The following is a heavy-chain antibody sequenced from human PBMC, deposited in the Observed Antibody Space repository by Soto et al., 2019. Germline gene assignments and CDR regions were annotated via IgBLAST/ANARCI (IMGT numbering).Heavy chain of an antibody. V-gene: IGHV4-31*03. Sequence: QVQLPESGPGLVKPSQTLSLTCTVSGGSISRGGYYWSWIRQPPGQGLEWIGYIYYSGSTYYNPSLKSRVTISVDTSKNQFPLKLSSVTAADTAVYYCARDARFGELSAFDYWGQGTLVTVSS. J-gene: IGHJ4*02. D-gene: IGHD3-10*01. CDR1: GGSISRGGYY. CDR2: IYYSGST. CDR3: ARDARFGELSAFDY.